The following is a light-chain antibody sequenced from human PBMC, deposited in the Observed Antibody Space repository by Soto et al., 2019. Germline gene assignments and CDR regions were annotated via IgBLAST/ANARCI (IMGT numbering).Light chain of an antibody. V-gene: IGLV1-40*01. Sequence: QSALTQPPSVSGASGQRVTLSCTGNSSNLGAGYDVHWYQQLPGAAPKLVIFGNRNRPSGVPERFSGSKSGTSASLAITGLQAEDEADYYCQAYDYSLTASVFGGGTKLTVL. CDR1: SSNLGAGYD. CDR2: GNR. CDR3: QAYDYSLTASV. J-gene: IGLJ3*02.